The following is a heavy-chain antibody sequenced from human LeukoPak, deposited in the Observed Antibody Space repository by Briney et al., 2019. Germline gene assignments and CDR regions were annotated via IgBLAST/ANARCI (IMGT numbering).Heavy chain of an antibody. CDR1: GFTFSSYA. Sequence: QTGGSLRHSCAASGFTFSSYAMSWVRQAPGKGLEWVSAISGSGGSTYYADSVKGRFTISRDNSKNTLYLQMNSLRAEDTAVYYCAKDLYYYDSSGLFDYWGQGTLVTVSS. J-gene: IGHJ4*02. CDR2: ISGSGGST. CDR3: AKDLYYYDSSGLFDY. D-gene: IGHD3-22*01. V-gene: IGHV3-23*01.